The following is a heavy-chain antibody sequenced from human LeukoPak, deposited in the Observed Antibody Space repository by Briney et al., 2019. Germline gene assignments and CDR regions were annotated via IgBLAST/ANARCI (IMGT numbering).Heavy chain of an antibody. CDR3: ARRPTTVRYYYMDV. CDR1: GGSINSGSYY. V-gene: IGHV4-39*07. D-gene: IGHD4-17*01. J-gene: IGHJ6*03. CDR2: INHSGST. Sequence: SETLSLTCTVPGGSINSGSYYWSWIRQPPGKGLEWIGEINHSGSTNYNPSLKSRVTISVDTSKNQFSLKLSSVTAADTAVYYCARRPTTVRYYYMDVWGKGTTVTISS.